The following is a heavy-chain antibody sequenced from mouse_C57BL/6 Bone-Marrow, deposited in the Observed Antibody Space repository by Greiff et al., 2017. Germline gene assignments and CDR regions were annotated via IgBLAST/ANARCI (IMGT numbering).Heavy chain of an antibody. D-gene: IGHD2-5*01. J-gene: IGHJ2*01. Sequence: QVQLQQSGAELARPGASVKLSCKASGYTFTSYGISWVKQRTGQGLELIGEIYPRSGNTYYNEKFKGKATLTADKSSSTAYMELRSLTSADSAVYFCGTYYSNVCDYWGQGTTLTVSS. CDR1: GYTFTSYG. CDR3: GTYYSNVCDY. CDR2: IYPRSGNT. V-gene: IGHV1-81*01.